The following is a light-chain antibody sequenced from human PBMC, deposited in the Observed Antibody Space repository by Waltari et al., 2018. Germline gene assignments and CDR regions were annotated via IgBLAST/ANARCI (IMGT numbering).Light chain of an antibody. J-gene: IGKJ1*01. CDR3: QQYITTWS. CDR2: KAS. V-gene: IGKV1-5*03. CDR1: QNIISW. Sequence: DIQMTQSPSTLSASVGDRVTITCRAGQNIISWLAWYQQKPGKAPKLLIYKASTLQSGVPPRFSGSGSGTEFTLTISSLQADDFATYYCQQYITTWSFGQGTKVEIK.